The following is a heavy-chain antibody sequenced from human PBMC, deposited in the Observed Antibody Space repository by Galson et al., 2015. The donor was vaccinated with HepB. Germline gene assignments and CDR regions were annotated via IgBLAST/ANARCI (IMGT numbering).Heavy chain of an antibody. CDR3: ARRQIYGSGFYGMDV. Sequence: QSGAEVKKPGESLKISCTGSGYRFSTYWIGWVRQLPGRDLEWMGSVYPGASDTRYSPSFQGQVTISADKSINTAYLQWSSLEASDTAMYYCARRQIYGSGFYGMDVWGQGTTVTVSS. D-gene: IGHD3-22*01. CDR2: VYPGASDT. J-gene: IGHJ6*02. CDR1: GYRFSTYW. V-gene: IGHV5-51*01.